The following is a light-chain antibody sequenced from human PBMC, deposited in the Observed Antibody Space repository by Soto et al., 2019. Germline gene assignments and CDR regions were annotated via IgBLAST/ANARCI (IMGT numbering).Light chain of an antibody. J-gene: IGKJ4*01. Sequence: EIVLTQSPATPSLSPGERATLSCRASQSVSSYLAWYQQKPGQAPRLLISDASNRATGIPARFSGSGSGTDFTLTISSLEPEDFAVYYCQQRSNWPLTFGGGTKVEIK. V-gene: IGKV3-11*01. CDR1: QSVSSY. CDR3: QQRSNWPLT. CDR2: DAS.